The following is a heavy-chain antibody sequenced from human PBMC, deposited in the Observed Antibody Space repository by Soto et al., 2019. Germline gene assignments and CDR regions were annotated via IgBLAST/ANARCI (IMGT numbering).Heavy chain of an antibody. CDR2: IYWDDDK. Sequence: QITLKESGPTVVKPTQTLTLTCTLSGFSLSTNEVSVGWIRQPPGKALEWLALIYWDDDKRYSPSLKNRLTITXDTSKNQVVLTMTXMDPGDTATYYCAHRDGARFYFDYWGQGTLVTVTS. J-gene: IGHJ4*02. V-gene: IGHV2-5*02. CDR1: GFSLSTNEVS. CDR3: AHRDGARFYFDY.